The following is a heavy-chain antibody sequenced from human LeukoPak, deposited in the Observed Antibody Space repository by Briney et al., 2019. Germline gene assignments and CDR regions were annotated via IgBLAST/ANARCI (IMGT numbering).Heavy chain of an antibody. CDR1: GFTFSSYW. J-gene: IGHJ4*02. Sequence: GGSLRLSCAASGFTFSSYWMSWVRQAPGKGLEWVANIKQDGSEKYYVDSVKGRFTISRDNSKNTLYLQMGSLRAEDMAVYYCARREDSSSSPFDYWGQGTLVTVSS. D-gene: IGHD6-6*01. V-gene: IGHV3-7*01. CDR3: ARREDSSSSPFDY. CDR2: IKQDGSEK.